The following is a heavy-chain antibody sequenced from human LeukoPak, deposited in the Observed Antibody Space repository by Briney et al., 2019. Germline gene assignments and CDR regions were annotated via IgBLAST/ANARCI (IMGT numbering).Heavy chain of an antibody. V-gene: IGHV3-66*01. CDR1: GFTFSLHS. CDR3: AKDPPLGAAAGIFDY. CDR2: IYRGGST. Sequence: GGSLRLSFAASGFTFSLHSMNWVRQAPGKGLEWVSVIYRGGSTYYADSVKGRFTISRDNSKNTLYLQMNSLRAEDTAVYYCAKDPPLGAAAGIFDYWGQGTLVTVSS. J-gene: IGHJ4*02. D-gene: IGHD6-13*01.